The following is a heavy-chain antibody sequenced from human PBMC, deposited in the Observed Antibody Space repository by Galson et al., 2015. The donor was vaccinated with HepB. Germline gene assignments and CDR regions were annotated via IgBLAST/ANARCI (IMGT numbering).Heavy chain of an antibody. J-gene: IGHJ4*02. V-gene: IGHV3-73*01. CDR3: SRHVEGLGEIDC. Sequence: SLRLSCAASGFTFSDSAMHWVRQASGKGLEWVGLIRSKANSYATAYAASVKGRFTISRDDSKNTAYLQMNSLKTEDTALYYCSRHVEGLGEIDCWGQGTLVTVSS. D-gene: IGHD3-16*01. CDR1: GFTFSDSA. CDR2: IRSKANSYAT.